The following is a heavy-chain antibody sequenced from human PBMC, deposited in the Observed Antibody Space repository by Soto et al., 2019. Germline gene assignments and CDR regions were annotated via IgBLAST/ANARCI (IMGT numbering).Heavy chain of an antibody. Sequence: ASVKVSCKASGYTFTSYYMHWVRQAPGQGLEWMGIINPSGGSTSYAQKFQGRVTMTRDTSTSTAYMELSGLKSDDTAVYYCARDGDSTGYYDYWGQGTLVTVSS. CDR3: ARDGDSTGYYDY. D-gene: IGHD3-22*01. J-gene: IGHJ4*02. V-gene: IGHV1-46*01. CDR1: GYTFTSYY. CDR2: INPSGGST.